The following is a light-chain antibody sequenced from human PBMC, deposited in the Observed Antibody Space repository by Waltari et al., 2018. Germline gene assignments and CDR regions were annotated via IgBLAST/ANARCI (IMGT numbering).Light chain of an antibody. CDR1: QSVFYRSNNQNP. J-gene: IGKJ1*01. CDR3: QQYYTIPRT. CDR2: GAS. Sequence: DIVMIQSPDSLAVSLGARATITCKSSQSVFYRSNNQNPLAWYQQKPGQPPKVLNYGASTRESVVPDRFSGSGSGRDFTLIISSLQAEDVAVYYCQQYYTIPRTFGQGTRVEIK. V-gene: IGKV4-1*01.